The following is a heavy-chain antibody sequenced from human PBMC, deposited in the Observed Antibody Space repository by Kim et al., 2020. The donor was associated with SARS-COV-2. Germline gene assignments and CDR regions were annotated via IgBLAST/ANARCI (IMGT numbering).Heavy chain of an antibody. Sequence: ASVKVSCKASGYTFTSYYMHWVRQAPGQGLEWMGIINPSGGSTSYAQKFQGRVTMTRDTSTSTVYMELSSLRSEDTAVYYCARDQPGGWTPTRGYSYGRPDYWGQGTLVTISS. CDR2: INPSGGST. CDR1: GYTFTSYY. D-gene: IGHD5-18*01. J-gene: IGHJ4*02. V-gene: IGHV1-46*01. CDR3: ARDQPGGWTPTRGYSYGRPDY.